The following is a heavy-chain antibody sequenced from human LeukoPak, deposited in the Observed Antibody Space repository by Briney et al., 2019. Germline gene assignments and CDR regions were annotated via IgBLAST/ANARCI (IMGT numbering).Heavy chain of an antibody. J-gene: IGHJ3*02. CDR1: GFTYSSYA. Sequence: GGSLRLSCAASGFTYSSYAMSWVRQAPGKGLEWVSAISGSGGSTYYADSVKGRFTISRDNSKNTLYLQMNSLRAEDTAVYYCAKDMWSNDAFDIWGQGTMVTVSS. V-gene: IGHV3-23*01. D-gene: IGHD2-21*01. CDR3: AKDMWSNDAFDI. CDR2: ISGSGGST.